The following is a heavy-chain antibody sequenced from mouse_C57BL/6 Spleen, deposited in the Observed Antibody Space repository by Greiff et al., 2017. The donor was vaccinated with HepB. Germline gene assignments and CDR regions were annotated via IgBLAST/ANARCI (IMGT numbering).Heavy chain of an antibody. CDR2: IYWDDDK. J-gene: IGHJ1*03. Sequence: QVQLKESGPGILQSSQTLSLTCSFSGFSLSTSGMGVSWIRQPSGKGLEWLAHIYWDDDKRYNPSLKSRLTISKDTSRNQVFLKITSVDTDDTATYSCARGLGRVTIWYFDVGGTGTTVTVSS. V-gene: IGHV8-12*01. D-gene: IGHD2-2*01. CDR3: ARGLGRVTIWYFDV. CDR1: GFSLSTSGMG.